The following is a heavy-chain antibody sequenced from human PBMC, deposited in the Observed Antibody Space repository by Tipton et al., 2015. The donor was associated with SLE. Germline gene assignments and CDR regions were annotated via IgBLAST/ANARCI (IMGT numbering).Heavy chain of an antibody. Sequence: GSLRLSCTVSGGSISGYYWSWTRQPPGKGLEWIGEINHSGSTNYNPSLKSRVTISVDTSKNQFSLKLSSVTAADTAVYYCARGYYGSGAFDLWGRGTLVTVSS. CDR2: INHSGST. CDR1: GGSISGYY. J-gene: IGHJ2*01. D-gene: IGHD3-10*01. CDR3: ARGYYGSGAFDL. V-gene: IGHV4-34*01.